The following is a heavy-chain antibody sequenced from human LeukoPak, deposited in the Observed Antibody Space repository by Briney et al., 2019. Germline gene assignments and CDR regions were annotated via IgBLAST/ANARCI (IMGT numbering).Heavy chain of an antibody. J-gene: IGHJ3*02. D-gene: IGHD2-2*01. CDR3: ARGMNQLQNAFDI. CDR1: GGSISSSSYY. Sequence: SETLSLTCTVSGGSISSSSYYWGWIRQPPGKGLEWIGSIYYSGSTYYNPSLKSRVTISVDTSKNQFSLKLSSVTAADTAVYYCARGMNQLQNAFDIWGQGTMVTVSS. CDR2: IYYSGST. V-gene: IGHV4-39*07.